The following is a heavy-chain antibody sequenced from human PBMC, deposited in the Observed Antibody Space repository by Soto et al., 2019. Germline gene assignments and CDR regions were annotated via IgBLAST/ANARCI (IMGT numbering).Heavy chain of an antibody. Sequence: QITLKESCPTLVKPTQTLTLTCTVSGFSLSTSGVAVGWIRQPPGKALECLALIYWDGDKRYTPSLKSRLTITKDTSKNQVVLTMTNIDPVDTATYYCAHSTNYGYYDYWGQGTLVTVSS. D-gene: IGHD4-17*01. J-gene: IGHJ4*02. CDR3: AHSTNYGYYDY. CDR1: GFSLSTSGVA. CDR2: IYWDGDK. V-gene: IGHV2-5*02.